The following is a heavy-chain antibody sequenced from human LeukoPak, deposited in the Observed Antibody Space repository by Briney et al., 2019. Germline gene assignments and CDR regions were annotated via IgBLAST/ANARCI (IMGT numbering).Heavy chain of an antibody. CDR3: ARVPLYGPGPNRAGLGFDP. D-gene: IGHD3-10*01. CDR2: IYYSGST. J-gene: IGHJ5*02. V-gene: IGHV4-39*07. CDR1: GGSISSSSYY. Sequence: SETLSLTCTVSGGSISSSSYYWGWIRQPPGKGLEWIGSIYYSGSTYYNPSLKSRVTISVDTSKNQFSLKLSSVTAADTAVYYCARVPLYGPGPNRAGLGFDPWGQGTLVTVSS.